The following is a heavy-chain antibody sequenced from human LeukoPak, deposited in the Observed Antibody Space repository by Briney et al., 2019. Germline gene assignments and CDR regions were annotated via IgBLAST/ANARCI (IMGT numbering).Heavy chain of an antibody. Sequence: ASVKVSCKASGYTFTGYYMHWVRQAPGQGLEWMGWINPNSGGTNYAQKFQGWVTMTRDTSISTAYMELSRLRSDDTAVYYCARTRSLNYGMDVWGQGTTVTVSS. V-gene: IGHV1-2*04. CDR2: INPNSGGT. J-gene: IGHJ6*02. CDR3: ARTRSLNYGMDV. CDR1: GYTFTGYY.